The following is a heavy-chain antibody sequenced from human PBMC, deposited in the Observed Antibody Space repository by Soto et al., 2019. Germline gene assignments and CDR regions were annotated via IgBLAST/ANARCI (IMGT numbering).Heavy chain of an antibody. CDR1: GFSFSDYY. CDR2: ISGSGTNI. D-gene: IGHD2-2*01. Sequence: QVQLVESGGGVVKPGGSLRLSCSASGFSFSDYYMTWVRQAPGKGLERISYISGSGTNIYYAESVEGRFTISKDNARNSVHLQMNDLRGGDTARYFCATMSSTASYDPVFCWGQGTLVTVSS. J-gene: IGHJ4*02. CDR3: ATMSSTASYDPVFC. V-gene: IGHV3-11*01.